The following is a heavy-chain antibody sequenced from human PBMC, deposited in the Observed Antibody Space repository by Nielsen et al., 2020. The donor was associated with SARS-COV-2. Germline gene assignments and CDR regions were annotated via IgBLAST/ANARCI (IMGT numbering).Heavy chain of an antibody. J-gene: IGHJ6*02. D-gene: IGHD6-13*01. CDR2: INHSGST. CDR3: ARGARGSSSWYLYYYGLDV. CDR1: GGSFSGYY. V-gene: IGHV4-34*01. Sequence: SQTLSLTCAVYGGSFSGYYWSWTRQPPGKGLEWIGEINHSGSTNYNPSLKSRVTISIDTSKNQFSLKMSSVIAADTAVYYCARGARGSSSWYLYYYGLDVWGQGTTVTVSS.